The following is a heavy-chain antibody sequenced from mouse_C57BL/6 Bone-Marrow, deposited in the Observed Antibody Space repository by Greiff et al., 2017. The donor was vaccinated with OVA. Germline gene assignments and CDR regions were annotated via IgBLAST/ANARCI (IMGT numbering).Heavy chain of an antibody. CDR3: ARENGSSWYFDV. Sequence: VQLQQSGPELVKPGDSVKISCKASGYSFTGYFMNWVMQSHGKSLEWIGRINPYNGDTFYNQKFKGKATLTVDKSSSTAHMELRSLTSEDSAVYYCARENGSSWYFDVWGTGTTVTVSS. D-gene: IGHD1-1*01. CDR2: INPYNGDT. J-gene: IGHJ1*03. V-gene: IGHV1-20*01. CDR1: GYSFTGYF.